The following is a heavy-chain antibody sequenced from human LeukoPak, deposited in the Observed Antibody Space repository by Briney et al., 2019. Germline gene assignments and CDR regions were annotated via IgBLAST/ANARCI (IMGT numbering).Heavy chain of an antibody. CDR3: ARSSYWFDP. Sequence: SETLSLTCAVYGGSFSGYYWSWIRQPPGKGLEWIGYIYHSGSTYYNPSLKSRVTISVDRSKNQFSLKLSSVTAADTAVYYCARSSYWFDPWGQGTLVTVSS. D-gene: IGHD6-6*01. V-gene: IGHV4-34*01. J-gene: IGHJ5*02. CDR1: GGSFSGYY. CDR2: IYHSGST.